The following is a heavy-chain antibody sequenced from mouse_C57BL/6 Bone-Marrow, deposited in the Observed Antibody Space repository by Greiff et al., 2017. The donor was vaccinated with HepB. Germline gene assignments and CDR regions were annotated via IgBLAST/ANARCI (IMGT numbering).Heavy chain of an antibody. D-gene: IGHD1-1*01. Sequence: EVKLMESGPELVKPGASVKIPCKASGYTFTDYNMDWVKQSHGKSLEWIGDINPNNGGTIYNQKFKGKATLTVDKSSSTAYMELRSLTSEDTAVYYCARGYGSSLTWFAYWGQGTLVTVSA. V-gene: IGHV1-18*01. CDR3: ARGYGSSLTWFAY. J-gene: IGHJ3*01. CDR2: INPNNGGT. CDR1: GYTFTDYN.